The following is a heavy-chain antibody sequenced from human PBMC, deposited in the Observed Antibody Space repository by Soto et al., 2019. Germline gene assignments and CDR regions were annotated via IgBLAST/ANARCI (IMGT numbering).Heavy chain of an antibody. V-gene: IGHV3-48*03. J-gene: IGHJ4*02. CDR1: GFTFSNYE. CDR2: ISKSGGIT. D-gene: IGHD5-12*01. Sequence: EVQLVESGGGLVQPGGSLRLSCAASGFTFSNYEMIWVRQAPGKGLEWISYISKSGGITYYADSVKGRFTISRDSAQNSLYLQMHSLRAEDTAVYYCVREDVRDGYNFDFWGQGTLVTVSS. CDR3: VREDVRDGYNFDF.